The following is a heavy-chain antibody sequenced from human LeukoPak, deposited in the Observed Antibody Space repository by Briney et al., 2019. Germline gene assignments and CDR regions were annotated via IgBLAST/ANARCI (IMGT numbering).Heavy chain of an antibody. J-gene: IGHJ4*02. D-gene: IGHD5-24*01. CDR2: INHSGST. V-gene: IGHV4-34*01. Sequence: SETLSLTCTVSGGPTSSYYWSWIRQPPGKGLEWIGEINHSGSTNYNPSLKSRVTISVDTSKNQFSLKLSSVTAADTAVYYCARATMATITPYFDYWGQGTLVTVSS. CDR3: ARATMATITPYFDY. CDR1: GGPTSSYY.